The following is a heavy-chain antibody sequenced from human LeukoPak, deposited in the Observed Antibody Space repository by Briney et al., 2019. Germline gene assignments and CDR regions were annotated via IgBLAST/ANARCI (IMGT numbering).Heavy chain of an antibody. V-gene: IGHV4-34*01. CDR2: INHSGST. Sequence: PSETLSLTCAVHGGSFSGYYWSWIRQPPGKGLEWIGEINHSGSTNYNPSLKSRVTISVDTSKNQFSLKLSSVTAADTAVYYCARAKPDPQYYFDYWGQGTLVTVSS. CDR3: ARAKPDPQYYFDY. J-gene: IGHJ4*02. CDR1: GGSFSGYY. D-gene: IGHD1-14*01.